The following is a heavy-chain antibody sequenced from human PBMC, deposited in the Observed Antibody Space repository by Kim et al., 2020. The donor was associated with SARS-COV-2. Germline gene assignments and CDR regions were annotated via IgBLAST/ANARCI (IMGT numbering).Heavy chain of an antibody. CDR1: GFTFSSYD. J-gene: IGHJ4*02. CDR3: ARSEPRGDGYNYDY. Sequence: GGSLRLSCAASGFTFSSYDMHWVRQATGNGLEWVSAIGTAGDTYYPGSVKGRFTISRENAKNSLYLQMNSLRAGDTAVYYCARSEPRGDGYNYDYWGQGTLVTVSS. CDR2: IGTAGDT. V-gene: IGHV3-13*01. D-gene: IGHD5-12*01.